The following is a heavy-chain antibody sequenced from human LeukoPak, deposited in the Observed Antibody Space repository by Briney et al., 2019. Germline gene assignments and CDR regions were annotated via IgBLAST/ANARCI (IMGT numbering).Heavy chain of an antibody. V-gene: IGHV4-34*01. CDR2: INHSGST. Sequence: PSETLSLTCAVYGGSFSGYYWSWIRQPPGKGLEWIGEINHSGSTNYNPSLKSRVTISVDTSKKQFSLKLSSVTAADTAVYYCARGSSGSGSYYRHPQTPYFDYWGQGTLVTVSS. D-gene: IGHD3-10*01. CDR1: GGSFSGYY. CDR3: ARGSSGSGSYYRHPQTPYFDY. J-gene: IGHJ4*02.